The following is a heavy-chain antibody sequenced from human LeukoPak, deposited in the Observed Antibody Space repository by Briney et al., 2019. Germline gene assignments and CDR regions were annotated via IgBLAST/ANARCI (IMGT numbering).Heavy chain of an antibody. CDR3: ARTVRGSGSYYLGRLDY. V-gene: IGHV1-69*13. CDR2: IIPIFGTA. CDR1: GGTFSSYA. D-gene: IGHD1-26*01. J-gene: IGHJ4*02. Sequence: ASVKVSCKASGGTFSSYAISWVRQAPGQGLEWMGGIIPIFGTANYAQKFQGRVTITADESTSTAYMELSSLRSEDTAVYYCARTVRGSGSYYLGRLDYWGQGTLVTVSS.